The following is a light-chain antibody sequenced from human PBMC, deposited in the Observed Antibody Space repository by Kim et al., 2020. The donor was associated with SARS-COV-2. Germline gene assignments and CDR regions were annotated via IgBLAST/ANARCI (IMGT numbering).Light chain of an antibody. CDR3: QQANSFPPWT. CDR1: QDIRTW. V-gene: IGKV1-12*01. Sequence: IQMTQSPSSVSASVGDRVTITCRASQDIRTWLAWYQQKPGKAPKLLIYGASSLESGVPSRFSGSGSGTDFTLTIARLQPADSATYYCQQANSFPPWTFGQGTKVEIK. J-gene: IGKJ1*01. CDR2: GAS.